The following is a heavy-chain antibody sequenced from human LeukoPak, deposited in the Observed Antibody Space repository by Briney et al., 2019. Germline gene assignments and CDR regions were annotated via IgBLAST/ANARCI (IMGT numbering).Heavy chain of an antibody. J-gene: IGHJ4*02. CDR3: AREGTYYYDSSGLDY. CDR1: GYTFTGYY. Sequence: ASVKVSYKASGYTFTGYYMHWVRQAPGQGLEWMGWINPNSGGENYAQKFQGRVTMTRDTSISTAYMELSRLRSDDTAVYYCAREGTYYYDSSGLDYWGQGTLVTVSS. V-gene: IGHV1-2*02. D-gene: IGHD3-22*01. CDR2: INPNSGGE.